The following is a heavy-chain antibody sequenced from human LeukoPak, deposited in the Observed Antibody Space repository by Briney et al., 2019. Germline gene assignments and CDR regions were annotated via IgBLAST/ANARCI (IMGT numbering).Heavy chain of an antibody. CDR1: GYTFTSYH. V-gene: IGHV1-46*01. D-gene: IGHD3-10*01. CDR2: INPSGGTT. CDR3: ARDSSRRFGELLWNWFDP. Sequence: ASVKVSCKASGYTFTSYHMHWVRQAPGQGLEWMGIINPSGGTTNYAQKLQGRVTMTTDTSTSTAYMELRSLRSDDTAVYYCARDSSRRFGELLWNWFDPWGQGTLVTVSS. J-gene: IGHJ5*02.